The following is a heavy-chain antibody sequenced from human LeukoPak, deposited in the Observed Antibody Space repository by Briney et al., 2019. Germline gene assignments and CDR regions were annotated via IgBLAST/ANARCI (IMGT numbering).Heavy chain of an antibody. V-gene: IGHV3-30*02. CDR2: IRYDESNK. J-gene: IGHJ6*04. Sequence: GGSLRLSCAASGLTFSSYGMHWVRQAPGKGPEWVAFIRYDESNKYYADSVKGRFTISRDNAKNSLYLQMNSLRAEDTAVYYCAELGITMIGGVWGKGTTVTISS. CDR3: AELGITMIGGV. CDR1: GLTFSSYG. D-gene: IGHD3-10*02.